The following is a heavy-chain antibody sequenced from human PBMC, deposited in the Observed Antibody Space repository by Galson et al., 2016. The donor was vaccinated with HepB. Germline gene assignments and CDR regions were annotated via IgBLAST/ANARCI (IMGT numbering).Heavy chain of an antibody. V-gene: IGHV4-31*11. J-gene: IGHJ4*02. Sequence: TLSLTCVVSGGSISSGAYYWTWVRQHPGKALEWIGYIFDGETTSYNPSLKSRLTISLDTSKNQFSLRLRSVTAADTAIYYCARDLVYYGSGGFDYWGQGILVTVSS. D-gene: IGHD3-10*01. CDR3: ARDLVYYGSGGFDY. CDR1: GGSISSGAYY. CDR2: IFDGETT.